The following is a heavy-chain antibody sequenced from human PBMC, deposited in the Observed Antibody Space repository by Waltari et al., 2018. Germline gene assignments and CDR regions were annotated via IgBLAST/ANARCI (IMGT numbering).Heavy chain of an antibody. V-gene: IGHV1-69*01. CDR1: GGTFSSYA. J-gene: IGHJ4*02. CDR2: IIPIFGTA. D-gene: IGHD6-19*01. CDR3: ARLLVNKGYSSGWYVFDY. Sequence: QVQLVQSGAEVKKPGSSVKVSCKASGGTFSSYAIRWVRQAPGQGLEWMGGIIPIFGTANYAQKFQGRVTITADESTSTAYMELSSLRSEDTAVYYCARLLVNKGYSSGWYVFDYWGQGTLVTVSS.